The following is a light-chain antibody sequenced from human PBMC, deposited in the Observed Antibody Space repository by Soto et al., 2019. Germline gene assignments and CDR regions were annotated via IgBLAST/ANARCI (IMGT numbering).Light chain of an antibody. Sequence: IVLTQSPAILALSPGDRATLSCRASQSVSSSYLAWYQHKPGQAPRLLIHGASSRVTGIPDRFSGSGSGTDFTLTITRLEPEDFAVYYGQQYQSLTFGGGTKVEIK. CDR3: QQYQSLT. CDR2: GAS. CDR1: QSVSSSY. V-gene: IGKV3-20*01. J-gene: IGKJ4*01.